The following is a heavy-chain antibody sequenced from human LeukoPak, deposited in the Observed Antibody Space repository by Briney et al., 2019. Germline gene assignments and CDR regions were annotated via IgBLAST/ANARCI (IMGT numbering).Heavy chain of an antibody. V-gene: IGHV3-30*02. CDR2: IRYDGSNK. CDR1: GFTFSSYG. J-gene: IGHJ6*03. D-gene: IGHD3-22*01. Sequence: GGSLRLSCAASGFTFSSYGMHWVRQAPGKGLEWVAFIRYDGSNKYYADSVKGRFTISRDNSKNTLYLQMNSLRAEDTAVYYCASSGYYPVYYYYYMDVWGKGTTVTVSS. CDR3: ASSGYYPVYYYYYMDV.